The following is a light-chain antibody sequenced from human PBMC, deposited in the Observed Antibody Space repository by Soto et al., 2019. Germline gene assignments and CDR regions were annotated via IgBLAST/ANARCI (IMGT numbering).Light chain of an antibody. J-gene: IGLJ1*01. V-gene: IGLV2-23*01. CDR1: SGDVGGYGL. CDR3: CSYAGSSTYV. Sequence: QSVLTQPASVSRSPGQSISISCTGTSGDVGGYGLVSWYQQHPGKAPKLIIHEANKRPSGVSNRFSGSKSGNTASLTISGLQAEDEADYYCCSYAGSSTYVFGTGTKVTV. CDR2: EAN.